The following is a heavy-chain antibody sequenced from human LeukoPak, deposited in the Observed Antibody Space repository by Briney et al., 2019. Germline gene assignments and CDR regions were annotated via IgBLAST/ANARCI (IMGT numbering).Heavy chain of an antibody. J-gene: IGHJ4*02. D-gene: IGHD6-19*01. CDR2: ISSSSSYI. Sequence: GGSLRLSCAASGFTFSSYSMNWVRQAPGKGLEWVSSISSSSSYIYYADSVKGRFTISRDNSKNTLYLQMNSLRTEDTAVYYCARDDRAVAGIVDYWGQGTLVTVSS. V-gene: IGHV3-21*01. CDR3: ARDDRAVAGIVDY. CDR1: GFTFSSYS.